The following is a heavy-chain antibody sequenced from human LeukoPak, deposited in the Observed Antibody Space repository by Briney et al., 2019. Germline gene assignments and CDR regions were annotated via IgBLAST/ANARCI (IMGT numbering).Heavy chain of an antibody. Sequence: KTGASLRLSCAAFGFTFNSYTMSWTRQDPGKGLEWVSAIGGSGSRTYYTDSVKGRFTISRDNSKNTLHLQMNSLRAEDTAVYYCATVSGTWRQGTRVTVSP. CDR1: GFTFNSYT. CDR3: ATVSGT. V-gene: IGHV3-23*01. CDR2: IGGSGSRT. J-gene: IGHJ5*02.